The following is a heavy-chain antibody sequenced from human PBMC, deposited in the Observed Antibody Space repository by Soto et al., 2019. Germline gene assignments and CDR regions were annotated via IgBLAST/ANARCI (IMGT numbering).Heavy chain of an antibody. CDR1: GYTFTSYG. Sequence: QVHLVQSGAEVKKPGASVKVSCKASGYTFTSYGITWVRQAPGQGLEWMGWISAHNGNTDYAQKLQGRVSVTRDTSTSTAYRELRSLIADDTAVYYWARGRDGDYWGQGALVTVSS. CDR3: ARGRDGDY. V-gene: IGHV1-18*01. CDR2: ISAHNGNT. J-gene: IGHJ4*02. D-gene: IGHD6-6*01.